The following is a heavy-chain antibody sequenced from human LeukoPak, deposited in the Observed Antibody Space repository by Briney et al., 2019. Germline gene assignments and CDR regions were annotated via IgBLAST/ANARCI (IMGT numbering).Heavy chain of an antibody. CDR1: GFTVDSYY. J-gene: IGHJ5*02. CDR2: IYSGGSK. CDR3: ARARGYFQNWFDP. Sequence: PGGSLRLSCAASGFTVDSYYMNWVRQAPGQGLEWVSVIYSGGSKYYADSVKGRFTISRDNSKNNIYLQMNSLRAEDTAVYYCARARGYFQNWFDPWGQGTLVTVSS. D-gene: IGHD2-15*01. V-gene: IGHV3-53*01.